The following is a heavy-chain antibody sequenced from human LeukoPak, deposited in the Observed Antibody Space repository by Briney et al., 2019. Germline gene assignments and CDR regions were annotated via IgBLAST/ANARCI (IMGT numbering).Heavy chain of an antibody. CDR2: ISNSGSTI. J-gene: IGHJ4*01. V-gene: IGHV3-48*03. Sequence: PGGSLRLSCAASGFTFSRYGMHWVRQAPGKGLEWLSYISNSGSTINYADSVKGRFTISRDNAKNSLYLQMNSLRGEDTAVYYCAKGSLGIGWVYWGRGTGVTVSS. CDR1: GFTFSRYG. D-gene: IGHD7-27*01. CDR3: AKGSLGIGWVY.